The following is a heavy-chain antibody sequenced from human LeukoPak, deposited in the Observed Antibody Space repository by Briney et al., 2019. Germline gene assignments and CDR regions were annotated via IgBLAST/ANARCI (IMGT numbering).Heavy chain of an antibody. V-gene: IGHV4-34*01. J-gene: IGHJ6*03. Sequence: SETLSLTCAVYGGSFSKHQWSWIRQPPGKGLEWIGEINDGGSTNYNPSLKSRVTISVDTSKNQFSLRLSSVTAADTAVYYCARRAGAPFREWLPDYYMDVWGKGTTVTVSS. D-gene: IGHD3-3*01. CDR1: GGSFSKHQ. CDR3: ARRAGAPFREWLPDYYMDV. CDR2: INDGGST.